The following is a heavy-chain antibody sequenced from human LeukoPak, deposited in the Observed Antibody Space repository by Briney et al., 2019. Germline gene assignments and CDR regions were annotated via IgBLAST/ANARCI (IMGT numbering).Heavy chain of an antibody. CDR3: AREQRPDAFFDY. Sequence: SETLSLTCTASGGSIHSYYWSWIRQPPGKGLEWIGFIYYSGSTNYNPSLKSRVTILVDTSKNKVSLKLSSVTAADTAVYYCAREQRPDAFFDYWGQGILVTVSS. V-gene: IGHV4-59*01. J-gene: IGHJ4*02. D-gene: IGHD1-1*01. CDR2: IYYSGST. CDR1: GGSIHSYY.